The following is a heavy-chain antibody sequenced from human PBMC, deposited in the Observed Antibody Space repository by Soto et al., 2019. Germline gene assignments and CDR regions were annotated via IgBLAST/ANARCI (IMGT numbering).Heavy chain of an antibody. Sequence: PSETLSLTCAVSGYSISSGYYWGWIRQPAGKGLEWIGRIDTSGSTNYNPSLKSRVTMSVDTAKQEFSLKLSSVTAADTAIYYCARGGQDFWSGPFDYWGRGALVTVSS. J-gene: IGHJ4*02. V-gene: IGHV4-4*07. CDR2: IDTSGST. CDR3: ARGGQDFWSGPFDY. CDR1: GYSISSGYY. D-gene: IGHD3-3*01.